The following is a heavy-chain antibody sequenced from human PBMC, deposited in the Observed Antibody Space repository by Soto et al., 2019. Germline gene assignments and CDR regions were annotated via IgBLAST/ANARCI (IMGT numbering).Heavy chain of an antibody. D-gene: IGHD2-2*02. CDR3: APPENVVEPAAIYY. CDR2: ISGSGGST. V-gene: IGHV3-23*01. J-gene: IGHJ4*02. Sequence: GGSLRLSCAASGFTFSSYAMSWVRQAPGKGLEWVSAISGSGGSTYYAGSVKGRFTISRDNSKNTLYLQMNSLRAEDTAVYYCAPPENVVEPAAIYYWGQGTLVTVSS. CDR1: GFTFSSYA.